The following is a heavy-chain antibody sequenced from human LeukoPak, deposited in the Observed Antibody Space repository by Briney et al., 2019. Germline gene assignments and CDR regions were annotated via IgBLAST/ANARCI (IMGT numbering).Heavy chain of an antibody. V-gene: IGHV1-2*04. J-gene: IGHJ4*02. D-gene: IGHD6-13*01. CDR3: ARGIAAAAPPLWY. CDR1: GYHFTDYY. Sequence: ASVKVSCKASGYHFTDYYIHWVRLAPGQGLEWMGWINPKSGGTHYAQKFQGWVTMTRDTSISTAYMELSRLRSDDTAVYYCARGIAAAAPPLWYWGQGTLVTVSS. CDR2: INPKSGGT.